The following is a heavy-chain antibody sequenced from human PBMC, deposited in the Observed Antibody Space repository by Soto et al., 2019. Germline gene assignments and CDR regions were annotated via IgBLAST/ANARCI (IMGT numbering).Heavy chain of an antibody. CDR3: AKSRQWLVSYFDY. J-gene: IGHJ4*02. D-gene: IGHD6-19*01. V-gene: IGHV3-23*01. Sequence: PGGSLRLSCAASGFTFSSYAMSWVRQAPGKGLEWVSTISGSGGSTYYADSVKGRFTISRDNPKNTLYLQMNSLRAEDTAVYYCAKSRQWLVSYFDYWGQGTLVTVSS. CDR1: GFTFSSYA. CDR2: ISGSGGST.